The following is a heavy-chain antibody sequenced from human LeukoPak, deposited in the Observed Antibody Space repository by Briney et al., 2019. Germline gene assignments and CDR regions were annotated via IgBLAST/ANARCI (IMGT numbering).Heavy chain of an antibody. J-gene: IGHJ4*02. CDR1: GFTFSDYH. V-gene: IGHV3-11*06. CDR2: ISGGSSNT. D-gene: IGHD6-13*01. CDR3: ARKGRSWFNDFDY. Sequence: PGGSLRLSCAASGFTFSDYHMSWIRQAPGKGPEGVSYISGGSSNTNYADSVRGRFTASRDNAKNSLYLQMNSLRAEDTAVYYCARKGRSWFNDFDYWGQGTPVTVSS.